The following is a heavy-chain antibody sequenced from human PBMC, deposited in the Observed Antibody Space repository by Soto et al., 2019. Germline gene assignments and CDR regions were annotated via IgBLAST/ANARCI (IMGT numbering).Heavy chain of an antibody. CDR1: GGSISSYY. Sequence: SETLSLTCTVSGGSISSYYWSWIRQPPGKGLEWIGYIYYSGSTNYNPSLKSRVTISVDTSKNQFSLKLSSVTAADTAVYHCAKGNRRYYYGMDVWGQGTTVTVSS. CDR3: AKGNRRYYYGMDV. V-gene: IGHV4-59*01. J-gene: IGHJ6*02. CDR2: IYYSGST.